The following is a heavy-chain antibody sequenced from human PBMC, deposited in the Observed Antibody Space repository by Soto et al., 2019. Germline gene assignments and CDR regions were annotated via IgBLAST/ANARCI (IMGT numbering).Heavy chain of an antibody. J-gene: IGHJ3*02. D-gene: IGHD3-22*01. CDR2: INPSGGST. CDR3: ASSSGYYHDAFDI. V-gene: IGHV1-46*01. Sequence: ASVKVSCKASGYTFTSYYMHWVLQAPGQGLEWMGIINPSGGSTSYAQKFQGRVTMTRDTSTSTVYMELSSLRSEDTAVYYCASSSGYYHDAFDIWGQGTMVTVSS. CDR1: GYTFTSYY.